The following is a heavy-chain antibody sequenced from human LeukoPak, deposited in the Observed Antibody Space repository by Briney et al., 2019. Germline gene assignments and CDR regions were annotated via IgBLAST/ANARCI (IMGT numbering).Heavy chain of an antibody. Sequence: SETLSLTCTASGVSISSYYWSWFRQPPGKGLEWIGYIYYSGSTNYNPSLKSRVTISVDTSKNQSSLKLRSVTAADTAVYYGARGPDYDILADYFDYWGQGTLVTVSS. CDR1: GVSISSYY. CDR2: IYYSGST. CDR3: ARGPDYDILADYFDY. D-gene: IGHD3-9*01. V-gene: IGHV4-59*01. J-gene: IGHJ4*02.